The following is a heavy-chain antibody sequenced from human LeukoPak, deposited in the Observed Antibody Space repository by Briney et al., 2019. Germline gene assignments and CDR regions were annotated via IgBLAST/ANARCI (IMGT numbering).Heavy chain of an antibody. J-gene: IGHJ3*01. D-gene: IGHD2-8*02. CDR3: ARAGDESTGHYDSLHF. V-gene: IGHV1-2*02. CDR1: GYTFNENH. CDR2: INPKGGAT. Sequence: ASVKVSCKASGYTFNENHIRWVRQAPGQGPEWMGWINPKGGATDSAQQFQGRLTMTRDTSIGTASMDPSGLRLDDTGIYYCARAGDESTGHYDSLHFWGQGTMVTVSS.